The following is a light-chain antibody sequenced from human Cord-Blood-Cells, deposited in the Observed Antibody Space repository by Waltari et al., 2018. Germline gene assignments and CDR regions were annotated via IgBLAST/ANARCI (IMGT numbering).Light chain of an antibody. CDR2: AAS. CDR1: QSISSY. CDR3: RQRYSTGWT. J-gene: IGKJ1*01. Sequence: DIQTTQSPSSLSASVGDRVTITCRAIQSISSYLHWYLQKPGKAPNLLIYAASSLLSVVPSKFRCSRSGTDVTLTVSGLQSYDCERYYGRQRYSTGWTVGQGTKEEIK. V-gene: IGKV1-39*01.